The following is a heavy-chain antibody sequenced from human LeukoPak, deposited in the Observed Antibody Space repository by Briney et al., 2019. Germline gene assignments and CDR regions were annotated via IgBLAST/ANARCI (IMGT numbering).Heavy chain of an antibody. J-gene: IGHJ5*02. D-gene: IGHD6-19*01. CDR3: ARTGDSSGYYVWFDP. Sequence: PGGSLRLSCAASGFTFSSHSMNWVRQAPGRGLEWVSYISSRGGGTTHYADSVKGRFTISRDNGKNSLYLQMNSLRDEDTAVYYCARTGDSSGYYVWFDPWGQGTLVTVSS. CDR2: ISSRGGGTT. CDR1: GFTFSSHS. V-gene: IGHV3-48*02.